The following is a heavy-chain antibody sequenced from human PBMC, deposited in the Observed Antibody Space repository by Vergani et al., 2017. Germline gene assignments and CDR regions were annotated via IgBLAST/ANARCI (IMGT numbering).Heavy chain of an antibody. V-gene: IGHV3-66*01. CDR2: IYSGGST. CDR3: ARDPKADYGMDV. CDR1: GFTVSSNY. J-gene: IGHJ6*02. Sequence: EVQLVESGGGLVQPGGSLRLSCAACGFTVSSNYMSWVRQAPGKGLEWVSVIYSGGSTYYADSVKCRFTISRDNSKNTLYLQMNSLRAEDKAVYYCARDPKADYGMDVWGQGTTVTVSS.